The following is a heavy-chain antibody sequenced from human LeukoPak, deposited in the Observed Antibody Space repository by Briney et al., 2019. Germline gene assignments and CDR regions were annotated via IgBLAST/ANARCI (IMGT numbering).Heavy chain of an antibody. V-gene: IGHV3-53*01. D-gene: IGHD3-10*01. CDR2: IYSGGST. Sequence: PGGSLRLSCAASGFTVSSNYMSWVRQAPGKGLEWVSVIYSGGSTYYADSVKGRFTISRDNSKNTLYLQMNSLRAEDTAVYYCAKEYYYGSGSYYNFDYWGQGTLVTVSS. CDR1: GFTVSSNY. CDR3: AKEYYYGSGSYYNFDY. J-gene: IGHJ4*02.